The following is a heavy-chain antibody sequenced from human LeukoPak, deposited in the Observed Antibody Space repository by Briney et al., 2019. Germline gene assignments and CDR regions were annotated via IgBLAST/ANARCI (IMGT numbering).Heavy chain of an antibody. Sequence: PSETLSLTCTVSGGSISSHYWSWIRQPPGKGLEWIGYIYYSGSTNYNPSLKSRVTISVDTSKNQFSLKLSSVTAADTAVYYCATTRGAVAGSYFDYWGQGTLVTVSS. CDR1: GGSISSHY. D-gene: IGHD6-19*01. J-gene: IGHJ4*02. CDR3: ATTRGAVAGSYFDY. CDR2: IYYSGST. V-gene: IGHV4-59*11.